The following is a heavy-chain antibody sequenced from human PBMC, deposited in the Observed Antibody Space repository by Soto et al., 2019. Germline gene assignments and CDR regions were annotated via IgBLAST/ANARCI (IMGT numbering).Heavy chain of an antibody. J-gene: IGHJ4*02. CDR2: ISGSGGST. CDR3: AKVVGWYSSSWYSLDY. Sequence: GGSLRLSCAASGFTFSSYAMSWVRQAPGKGLEWVSAISGSGGSTYYADSVKGRFTISRDNSKNTLYLQMNSLRAEDTAVYYCAKVVGWYSSSWYSLDYWGQGTLVTVSS. V-gene: IGHV3-23*01. CDR1: GFTFSSYA. D-gene: IGHD6-13*01.